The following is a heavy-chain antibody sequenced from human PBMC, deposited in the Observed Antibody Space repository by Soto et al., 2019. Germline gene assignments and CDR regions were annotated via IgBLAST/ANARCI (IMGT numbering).Heavy chain of an antibody. D-gene: IGHD2-2*01. V-gene: IGHV4-59*01. CDR3: ARGTYSSSTSCYYFDY. CDR1: GGSISSYY. CDR2: IYYSGST. Sequence: SETLSLTCTVSGGSISSYYWSWIRQPPGKGLEWIGYIYYSGSTNYNPSLKSRVTISVDTSKNQFSLKLSSVTAADTAVCYCARGTYSSSTSCYYFDYWGQGTLVTVSS. J-gene: IGHJ4*02.